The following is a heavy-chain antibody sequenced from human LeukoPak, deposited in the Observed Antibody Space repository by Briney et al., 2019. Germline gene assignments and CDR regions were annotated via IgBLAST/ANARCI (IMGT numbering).Heavy chain of an antibody. CDR2: IYYSGST. J-gene: IGHJ3*02. CDR1: GGSISSYY. Sequence: PSETLSLTCTVSGGSISSYYWSWIRQPPGKGLEWIGYIYYSGSTNYNPSLKSRVTISVDTSKNQFSLKLSSVTAADTAVYYCASGIGSSWYGDYAFDIWGQGTMVTVSS. CDR3: ASGIGSSWYGDYAFDI. V-gene: IGHV4-59*08. D-gene: IGHD6-13*01.